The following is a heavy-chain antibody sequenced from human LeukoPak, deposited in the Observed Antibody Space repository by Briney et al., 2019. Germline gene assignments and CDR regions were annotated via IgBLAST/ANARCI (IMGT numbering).Heavy chain of an antibody. V-gene: IGHV3-7*01. D-gene: IGHD5-18*01. CDR2: IKQDGSEK. CDR1: GFTFRDYSDYW. CDR3: ARVGRYSYAHNS. J-gene: IGHJ4*02. Sequence: QPGGSLRLSCAASGFTFRDYSDYWMSWVRQAPGKGLEWLANIKQDGSEKYYVDSVKGRFTISRDNAKNSLFLQMNSLRAEDTAVYYCARVGRYSYAHNSWGQGTLVTVSS.